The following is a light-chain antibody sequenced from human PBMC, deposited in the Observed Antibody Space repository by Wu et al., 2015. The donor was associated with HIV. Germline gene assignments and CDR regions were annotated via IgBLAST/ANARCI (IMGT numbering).Light chain of an antibody. CDR1: QSVSSN. J-gene: IGKJ2*01. Sequence: EIVLTQSPGTLSLSPGERATLSCRASQSVSSNLAWYQHKPGQAPRLLIHDASTRATGVPARFSGSGSGTEFTLTISSMQSEDFALYYCHQYNNWPPRYTFGQGTKLEIK. CDR3: HQYNNWPPRYT. V-gene: IGKV3-15*01. CDR2: DAS.